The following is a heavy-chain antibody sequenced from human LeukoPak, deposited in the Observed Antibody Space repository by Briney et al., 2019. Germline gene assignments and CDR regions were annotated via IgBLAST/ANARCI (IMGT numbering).Heavy chain of an antibody. D-gene: IGHD3-3*01. CDR3: AKDSDSRYDFWSGLNWFDP. CDR2: ISAYNGNT. J-gene: IGHJ5*02. Sequence: ASVKVSCKASGYTFTSYGIGWVRQAPGQGLEWMGWISAYNGNTNYAQKLQGRVTMTTDTSTSTAYMELRSLRSDDTAVYYCAKDSDSRYDFWSGLNWFDPWGQGTLVTVSS. CDR1: GYTFTSYG. V-gene: IGHV1-18*01.